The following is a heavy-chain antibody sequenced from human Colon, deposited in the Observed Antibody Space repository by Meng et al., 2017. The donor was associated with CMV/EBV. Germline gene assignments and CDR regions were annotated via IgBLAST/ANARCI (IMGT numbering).Heavy chain of an antibody. CDR2: VIPIYGMV. J-gene: IGHJ6*02. Sequence: VKVSCKASGGPLNSYAISWVRWAPGQGLEWMGGVIPIYGMVNYAQKFQGRVTITTDESTKTAYLELSSLRFEDTALYYCARSIVGALGMDVWGQGTTVTVSS. CDR3: ARSIVGALGMDV. V-gene: IGHV1-69*05. D-gene: IGHD1-26*01. CDR1: GGPLNSYA.